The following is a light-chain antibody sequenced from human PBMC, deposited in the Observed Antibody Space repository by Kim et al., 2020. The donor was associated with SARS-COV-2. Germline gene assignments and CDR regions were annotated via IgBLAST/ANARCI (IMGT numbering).Light chain of an antibody. Sequence: PGERATLSCRASRSVSSNDLAWYQQKAGQAPRLLIYGASSRPAGIPDRFSGSGSGTDFTLTISRLEPEDFAVYYCQHYDSSPSFGQGTRLEIK. CDR1: RSVSSND. V-gene: IGKV3-20*01. J-gene: IGKJ5*01. CDR2: GAS. CDR3: QHYDSSPS.